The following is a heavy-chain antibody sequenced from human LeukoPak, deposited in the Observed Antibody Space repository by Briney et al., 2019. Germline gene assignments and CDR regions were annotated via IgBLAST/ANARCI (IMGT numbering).Heavy chain of an antibody. J-gene: IGHJ4*02. D-gene: IGHD2-15*01. CDR1: GYSFTTYW. Sequence: GESLKISCQASGYSFTTYWIAWVRQLPGKGLEWMGIIYPGDSDTRYRPSFQGQVTISADKSITTAYLQWSSLTASDTAMYYCARQRYCSGGTCYADYWGQGTLVTVSS. V-gene: IGHV5-51*01. CDR2: IYPGDSDT. CDR3: ARQRYCSGGTCYADY.